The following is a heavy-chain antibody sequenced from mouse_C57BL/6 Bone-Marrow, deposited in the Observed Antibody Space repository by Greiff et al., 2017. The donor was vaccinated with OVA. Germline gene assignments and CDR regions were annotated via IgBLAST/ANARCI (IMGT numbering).Heavy chain of an antibody. V-gene: IGHV5-17*01. CDR1: GFTFSDYG. Sequence: VQLKESGGGLVKPGGSLKLSCAASGFTFSDYGMHWVRQAPEKGLEWVAYISSGSSTIYYADTVKGRFTISRDNAKNTLFLQMTSLRSEDTAMYYCARDYVEAMDYWGQGTSVTVSS. D-gene: IGHD1-1*01. J-gene: IGHJ4*01. CDR2: ISSGSSTI. CDR3: ARDYVEAMDY.